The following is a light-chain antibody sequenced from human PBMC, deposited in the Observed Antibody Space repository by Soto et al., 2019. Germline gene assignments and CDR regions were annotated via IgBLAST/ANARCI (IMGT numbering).Light chain of an antibody. CDR1: QSVNNY. V-gene: IGKV3D-15*01. Sequence: EIVLTQSPGTLSLSPGARATLSCRASQSVNNYLAWYQQRPGQAPRLLIYGASTRATGTPARFSGSGSGTEFTLTISSLQSEDFALYYCQQYNKWPLITFGQGTRLEIK. CDR3: QQYNKWPLIT. CDR2: GAS. J-gene: IGKJ5*01.